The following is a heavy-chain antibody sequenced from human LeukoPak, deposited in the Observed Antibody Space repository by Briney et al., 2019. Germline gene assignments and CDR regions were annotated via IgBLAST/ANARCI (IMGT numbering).Heavy chain of an antibody. CDR1: GFTFSSYE. J-gene: IGHJ4*02. V-gene: IGHV3-48*03. Sequence: PGGSLRLSCAASGFTFSSYEMNWVRQAPGKGLEWVSFIISSGIIIHYADSVKGRFTISRDNAQNSLYLQMHSLRAEDTAVYYCARERMGALYFDYWGQGTLVTVSS. CDR3: ARERMGALYFDY. CDR2: IISSGIII. D-gene: IGHD1-26*01.